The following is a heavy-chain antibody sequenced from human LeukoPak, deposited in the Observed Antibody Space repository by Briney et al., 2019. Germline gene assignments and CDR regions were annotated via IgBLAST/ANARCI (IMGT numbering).Heavy chain of an antibody. D-gene: IGHD5-12*01. J-gene: IGHJ4*02. V-gene: IGHV3-21*01. CDR1: GFTFSSYS. CDR3: ARDRYSGYGAFDC. CDR2: ISSSSSYI. Sequence: GGSLRLSCAASGFTFSSYSMNWVRQAPGKGLEWVSSISSSSSYIYYADSVKGRFTISRDNAKNSLYLQMNSLRAEDTAVYYCARDRYSGYGAFDCWGQGTLVTVSS.